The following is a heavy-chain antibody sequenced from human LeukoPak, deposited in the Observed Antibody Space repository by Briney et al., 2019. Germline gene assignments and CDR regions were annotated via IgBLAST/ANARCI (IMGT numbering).Heavy chain of an antibody. J-gene: IGHJ4*02. CDR2: ISSSGGTI. V-gene: IGHV3-11*01. CDR1: GFTFSDYY. D-gene: IGHD1-26*01. Sequence: GALRLSCAASGFTFSDYYMSWIRQAPGKGLEWVSYISSSGGTIYYADSVKGRFTISRDNAKNSLYLQMNSLRAEDTAVYYCARVAGSYYAQFDYWGQGTLVTVSS. CDR3: ARVAGSYYAQFDY.